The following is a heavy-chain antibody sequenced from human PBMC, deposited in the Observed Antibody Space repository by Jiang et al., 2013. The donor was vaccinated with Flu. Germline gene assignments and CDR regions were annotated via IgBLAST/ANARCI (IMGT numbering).Heavy chain of an antibody. V-gene: IGHV1-18*01. CDR1: GYIFTNFG. CDR3: ARDSRAFDI. Sequence: GAEVKKPGASVKVSCKASGYIFTNFGISWVRQAPGQGLERMGWISAYNGNTNYAQKFQGRVTMTTDTSTSTAYMELRSLRSDDTAVYYCARDSRAFDIWGQGTMVTVSS. CDR2: ISAYNGNT. J-gene: IGHJ3*02.